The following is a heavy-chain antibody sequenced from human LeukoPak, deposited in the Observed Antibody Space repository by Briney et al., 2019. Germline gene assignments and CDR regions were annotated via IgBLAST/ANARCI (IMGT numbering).Heavy chain of an antibody. D-gene: IGHD2-15*01. J-gene: IGHJ5*02. CDR2: ITSSGNTI. V-gene: IGHV3-48*03. Sequence: RPSPAPAAFTLTSHAVNCARLAPAPTREWDSYITSSGNTIYYAASVRGRFTISRDNANNSLYLQMNSLRAAGTAVYYCARGQLGGYCSGGSCYQGPRWFDPWGRGTLVTVSS. CDR3: ARGQLGGYCSGGSCYQGPRWFDP. CDR1: AFTLTSHA.